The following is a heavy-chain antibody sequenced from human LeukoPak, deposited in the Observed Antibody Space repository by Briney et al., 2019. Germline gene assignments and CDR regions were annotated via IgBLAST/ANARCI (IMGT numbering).Heavy chain of an antibody. CDR2: INPNSGGT. CDR1: GYTFTGYY. CDR3: ATARGGNWFDP. V-gene: IGHV1-2*02. Sequence: ASVKVSCKASGYTFTGYYMHWVRQAPGQGLEWMGWINPNSGGTNYAQKFQGRVTMTRDTSISPAYMELSRPRSDDTAVYYCATARGGNWFDPWGQGTLVTVSS. J-gene: IGHJ5*02. D-gene: IGHD3-10*01.